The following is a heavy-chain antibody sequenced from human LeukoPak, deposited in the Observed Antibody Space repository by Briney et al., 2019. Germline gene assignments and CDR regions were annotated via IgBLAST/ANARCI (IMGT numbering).Heavy chain of an antibody. CDR3: ARVMGRNLFDP. V-gene: IGHV1-2*02. J-gene: IGHJ5*02. CDR2: INPKSGDT. D-gene: IGHD2-15*01. Sequence: GASVKVSCKASRYTFTGYYMHWVRQAPGQGLEWMGWINPKSGDTNYAQKFQGRVTMTRDTSISTAYMELSRLRSDDTAVYYCARVMGRNLFDPWGQGTLVTVSS. CDR1: RYTFTGYY.